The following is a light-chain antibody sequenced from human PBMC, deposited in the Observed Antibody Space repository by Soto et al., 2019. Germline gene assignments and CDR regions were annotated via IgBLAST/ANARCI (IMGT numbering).Light chain of an antibody. J-gene: IGKJ1*01. CDR1: QSVSSN. CDR3: QQYNNWPLP. Sequence: EIVMTQSPATLSVSPGERATLSCRASQSVSSNLAWYQQKPSQAPRLLIYGASTRATGIPARFSGRGSGTEFTLTISSLQSEDFAVYYCQQYNNWPLPFGQGTKVE. CDR2: GAS. V-gene: IGKV3-15*01.